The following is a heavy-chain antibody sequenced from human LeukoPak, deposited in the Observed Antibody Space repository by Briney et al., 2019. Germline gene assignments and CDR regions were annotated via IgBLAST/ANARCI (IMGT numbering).Heavy chain of an antibody. Sequence: VRPGGSLRLSCAASGFSLSTTYMTWARQAPGKGLEWVSVLYSGGSAYYADSVKGRFIISRDNSKNTLYLQMNSLKGEDTAVYYCARNKVGDAAMDVWGQGTTVIVS. CDR1: GFSLSTTY. D-gene: IGHD3-16*01. CDR3: ARNKVGDAAMDV. V-gene: IGHV3-66*01. CDR2: LYSGGSA. J-gene: IGHJ6*02.